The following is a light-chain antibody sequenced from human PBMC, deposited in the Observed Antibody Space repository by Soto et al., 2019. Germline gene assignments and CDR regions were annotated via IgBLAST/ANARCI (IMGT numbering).Light chain of an antibody. CDR2: GAS. CDR3: QQYDRWPPLT. V-gene: IGKV3-15*01. J-gene: IGKJ4*01. Sequence: EVVMTQSPATLSVSPGERATLSCRASQSVSSHVAWYQKKPGQAPRLIIYGASTRATGIPARFSGSGSGTAFTLTISSLQSEDFAIYYCQQYDRWPPLTFGGGTKVEIK. CDR1: QSVSSH.